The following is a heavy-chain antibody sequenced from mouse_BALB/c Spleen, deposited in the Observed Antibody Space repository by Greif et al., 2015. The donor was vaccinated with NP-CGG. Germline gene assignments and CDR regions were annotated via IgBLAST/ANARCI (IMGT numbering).Heavy chain of an antibody. Sequence: DVKLVESGGGLVKPGGSLKLSCAASGFTFSSYAMSWVRQSPEKRLEWVAEISSGGSYTYYPDTVTGRFTISRDNAKNTRYLEMSSLRSEDTAMYYCARDYGSSPRYFDVWGAGTTVTVSS. CDR3: ARDYGSSPRYFDV. CDR2: ISSGGSYT. J-gene: IGHJ1*01. CDR1: GFTFSSYA. D-gene: IGHD1-1*01. V-gene: IGHV5-9-4*01.